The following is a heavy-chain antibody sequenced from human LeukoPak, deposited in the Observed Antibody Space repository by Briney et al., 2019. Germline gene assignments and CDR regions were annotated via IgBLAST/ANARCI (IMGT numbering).Heavy chain of an antibody. CDR3: ARGFPASSNWDFDH. V-gene: IGHV4-39*01. CDR2: IYYTGTT. CDR1: GGSLNSGTYY. J-gene: IGHJ4*02. Sequence: SETLSLTCTVSGGSLNSGTYYWGWIRQPPGKGLEWIGSIYYTGTTYCNPSLKSRVTISVDTSKNQFSLKLSSVTAADTTVYYCARGFPASSNWDFDHWGQGTLVTVSS. D-gene: IGHD6-13*01.